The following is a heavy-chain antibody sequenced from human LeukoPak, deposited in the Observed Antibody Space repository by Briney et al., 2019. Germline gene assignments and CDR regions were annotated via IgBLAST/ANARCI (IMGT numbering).Heavy chain of an antibody. V-gene: IGHV3-11*03. CDR1: GITFSDYY. J-gene: IGHJ3*02. Sequence: GGSLRLSCAASGITFSDYYMSRIRQAPGKGPEWVSYIGSSSSYTNYADSVKGRFTISRDNAKNSLYLQMNSLRAEDTAVYYCARHYYPGGAFDIWGQGTMVTVSS. CDR3: ARHYYPGGAFDI. CDR2: IGSSSSYT. D-gene: IGHD1-26*01.